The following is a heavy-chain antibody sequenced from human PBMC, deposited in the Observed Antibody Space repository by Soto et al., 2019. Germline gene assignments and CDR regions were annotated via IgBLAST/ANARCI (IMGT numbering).Heavy chain of an antibody. CDR1: GGTLSSET. D-gene: IGHD3-9*01. J-gene: IGHJ6*03. CDR3: EREESYYNMGTFTVYYMDV. V-gene: IGHV1-69*08. CDR2: IIPLLGIG. Sequence: QVQLVQSGPEVKKSGSSVKVSCKVSGGTLSSETISWLRQAPGQGLEWMGRIIPLLGIGNYAQKFQGRITITEDISKNTGYMELSSLTSQDTAIYYCEREESYYNMGTFTVYYMDVWGNGTTVTVSS.